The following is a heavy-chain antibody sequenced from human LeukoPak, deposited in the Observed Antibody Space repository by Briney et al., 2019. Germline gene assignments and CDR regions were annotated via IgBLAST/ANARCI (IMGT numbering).Heavy chain of an antibody. CDR3: ARDYGGATDAVEGAFDI. CDR1: GFTFRSYG. J-gene: IGHJ3*02. CDR2: IWYDGSNK. D-gene: IGHD1-26*01. V-gene: IGHV3-33*08. Sequence: PGGSLRLSCATSGFTFRSYGMHWVRQAPGKGLEWVAVIWYDGSNKYYADSVKGRFTISRDNSKNTLYLQMNSLRAEDTAVYYCARDYGGATDAVEGAFDIWGQGTMVTVPS.